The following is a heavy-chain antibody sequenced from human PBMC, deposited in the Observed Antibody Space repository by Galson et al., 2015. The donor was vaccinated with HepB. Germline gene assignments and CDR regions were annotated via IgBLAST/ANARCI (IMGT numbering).Heavy chain of an antibody. CDR2: TYYRSKWYN. CDR3: SRGNYGSGGVPY. Sequence: CAISGDSVFSTSSTWVWVRQSPSRGLEWLGRTYYRSKWYNDYAVSVKGRITINPDTSKNQFSLELNSVTPEDTAVYYCSRGNYGSGGVPYWGQGALVTVSS. J-gene: IGHJ4*02. D-gene: IGHD6-25*01. V-gene: IGHV6-1*01. CDR1: GDSVFSTSST.